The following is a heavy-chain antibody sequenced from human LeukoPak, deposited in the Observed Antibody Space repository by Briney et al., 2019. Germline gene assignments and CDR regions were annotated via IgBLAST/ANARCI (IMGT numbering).Heavy chain of an antibody. Sequence: KPSETLSLTCTVSGVSISSSSYYWGWIRQPPGKGLESFGSIYYSGSTYYNPSLKSRVTISVDTSKNQFSLKLNSVTAADTAVYYCARLGYCSSTNCYSPHFDYWGQGALVTVSS. CDR2: IYYSGST. J-gene: IGHJ4*02. CDR3: ARLGYCSSTNCYSPHFDY. CDR1: GVSISSSSYY. D-gene: IGHD2-2*01. V-gene: IGHV4-39*01.